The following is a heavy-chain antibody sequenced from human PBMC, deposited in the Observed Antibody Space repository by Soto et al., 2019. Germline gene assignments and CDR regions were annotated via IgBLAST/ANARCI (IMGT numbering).Heavy chain of an antibody. J-gene: IGHJ4*02. CDR3: ARDDNGGYFDY. D-gene: IGHD2-8*01. CDR2: INSDGSTT. CDR1: GFTFSSYW. Sequence: PGGSLRLSCAASGFTFSSYWMHWVRRAPGKGLVWVSRINSDGSTTNYADSVKGRFTISRDNAKNTVYLQMNSLSAEDTAVYYCARDDNGGYFDYWGQGTLVTVSS. V-gene: IGHV3-74*01.